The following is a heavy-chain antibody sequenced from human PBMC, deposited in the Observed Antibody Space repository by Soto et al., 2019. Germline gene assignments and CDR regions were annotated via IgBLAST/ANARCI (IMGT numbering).Heavy chain of an antibody. Sequence: SVKVSCKASGGTFSSYTISWVRQAPGQGLEWMGRIIPILGIANYAQKFQGRVTITADKSTSTAYMELSSLRSEDTAVYYCAREEGTGLRRPRSFDYWGQGTLVTVSS. CDR2: IIPILGIA. J-gene: IGHJ4*02. CDR1: GGTFSSYT. CDR3: AREEGTGLRRPRSFDY. D-gene: IGHD5-12*01. V-gene: IGHV1-69*04.